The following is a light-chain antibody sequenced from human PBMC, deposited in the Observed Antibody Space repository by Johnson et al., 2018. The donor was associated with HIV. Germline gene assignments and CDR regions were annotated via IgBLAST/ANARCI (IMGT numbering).Light chain of an antibody. CDR3: GTWASSLSAGGV. CDR2: ENT. J-gene: IGLJ1*01. V-gene: IGLV1-51*02. CDR1: SSNIGNNY. Sequence: QSVLTQPPSLSAAPGQKVNISCSGSSSNIGNNYVSWYQQLPGTAPKLLIYENTKRPSGIPDRFSGSKSGTLATLGITGLQTGDEADYYCGTWASSLSAGGVFGTGTKVTVL.